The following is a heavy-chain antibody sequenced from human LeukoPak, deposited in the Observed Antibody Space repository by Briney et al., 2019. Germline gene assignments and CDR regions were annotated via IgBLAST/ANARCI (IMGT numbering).Heavy chain of an antibody. CDR1: GYTFTSYG. D-gene: IGHD3-10*01. J-gene: IGHJ6*02. CDR2: ISAYNGNT. V-gene: IGHV1-18*01. CDR3: ARDKFITMVRGVIIAYYYYGMDV. Sequence: ASVKVSCKASGYTFTSYGISWVRQAPGQGLEWMGWISAYNGNTNYAQKLQGRVTMTTDTSTSTAYMELRSLRSDDTAVYYCARDKFITMVRGVIIAYYYYGMDVWGQGTTVTVSS.